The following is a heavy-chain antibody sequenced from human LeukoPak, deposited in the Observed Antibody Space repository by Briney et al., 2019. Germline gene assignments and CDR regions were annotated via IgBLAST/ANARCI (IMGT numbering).Heavy chain of an antibody. J-gene: IGHJ4*02. CDR1: GFTFNSYW. V-gene: IGHV3-7*04. CDR3: VRDAYGSGSHDY. Sequence: GGSLRLSCAASGFTFNSYWMSWVRQAPGKGLEWVASIKRDGSDTHYVDSVKGRFTISRDNAKNSLFLQMNSLTAEDTALYYCVRDAYGSGSHDYWGQGNLVTVSS. CDR2: IKRDGSDT. D-gene: IGHD3-10*01.